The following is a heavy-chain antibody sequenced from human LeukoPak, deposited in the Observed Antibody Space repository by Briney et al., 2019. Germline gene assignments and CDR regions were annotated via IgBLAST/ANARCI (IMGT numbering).Heavy chain of an antibody. CDR2: IYSGGST. V-gene: IGHV3-66*01. CDR3: ARDPGIAAAGPTYYYYGMDV. D-gene: IGHD6-13*01. CDR1: GFTVSSNY. Sequence: PGGSLRLSCAASGFTVSSNYMSWVRQAPGEGLEWVSVIYSGGSTYYADSVKGRFTISRDNSKNTLYLQMNSLRAEDTAVYYCARDPGIAAAGPTYYYYGMDVWGQGTTVTVSS. J-gene: IGHJ6*02.